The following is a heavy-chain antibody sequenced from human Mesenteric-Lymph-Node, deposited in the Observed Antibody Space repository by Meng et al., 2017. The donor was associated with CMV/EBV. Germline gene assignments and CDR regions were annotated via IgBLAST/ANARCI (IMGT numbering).Heavy chain of an antibody. CDR2: IYYSGTT. V-gene: IGHV4-39*07. CDR3: ARVVPHSGSWLNWFDP. CDR1: GSVSSSDCY. Sequence: GSVSSSDCYWGWIRQPPEKELEWIGSIYYSGTTYYDSSLKSRVTISVDTSKNHFSLKLSSVTAADTAVYYCARVVPHSGSWLNWFDPWGQGTLVTVSS. J-gene: IGHJ5*02. D-gene: IGHD6-13*01.